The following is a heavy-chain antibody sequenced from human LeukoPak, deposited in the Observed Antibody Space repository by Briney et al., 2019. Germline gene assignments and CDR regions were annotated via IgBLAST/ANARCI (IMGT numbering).Heavy chain of an antibody. Sequence: GGSLRLSCAASGFTFSNYAMHWVRQAPGKGLEFVSTISSNGGSKHYASSVKDRFIISRDNSENTLYLQMGSLRAEDMAVYCCARGGTYSSSSLGDYWGQGTLVTVSS. CDR2: ISSNGGSK. D-gene: IGHD6-6*01. J-gene: IGHJ4*02. CDR1: GFTFSNYA. V-gene: IGHV3-64*01. CDR3: ARGGTYSSSSLGDY.